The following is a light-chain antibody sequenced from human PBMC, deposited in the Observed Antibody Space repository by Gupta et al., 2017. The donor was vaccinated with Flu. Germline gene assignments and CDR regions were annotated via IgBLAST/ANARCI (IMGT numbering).Light chain of an antibody. CDR3: QQSDSPPLT. J-gene: IGKJ3*01. Sequence: DIQMTQSPSSLSASVGDRVTITCRASQTISSYLNWYQQKPGKAPTLLIYATSSLQNAVPSRFSGSGSGTDFTLTINRLQPEDFATYYCQQSDSPPLTFGHGTKVHIK. CDR1: QTISSY. CDR2: ATS. V-gene: IGKV1-39*01.